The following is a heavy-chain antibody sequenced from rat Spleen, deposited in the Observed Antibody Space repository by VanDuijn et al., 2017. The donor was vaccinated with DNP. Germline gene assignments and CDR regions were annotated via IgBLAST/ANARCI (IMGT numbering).Heavy chain of an antibody. Sequence: EVQLVESGGGLVQPGRSMKLSCAASGFTFSSFPMAWVRQAPAKGLEWVTYISYDGGSANYGESVKGRFTISRDNGKSTLYLEMNSLRSEDMATYYCARCNSGCSAVDAWGQGTSVTVSS. CDR1: GFTFSSFP. CDR2: ISYDGGSA. V-gene: IGHV5-46*01. J-gene: IGHJ4*01. CDR3: ARCNSGCSAVDA. D-gene: IGHD4-4*01.